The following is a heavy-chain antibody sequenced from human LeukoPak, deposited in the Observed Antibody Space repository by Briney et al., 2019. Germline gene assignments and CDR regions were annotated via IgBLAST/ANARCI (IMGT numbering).Heavy chain of an antibody. CDR2: INHSGST. CDR3: ARDTSFRSWFDP. CDR1: GFTFSDYA. Sequence: GSLRLSCTASGFTFSDYAMSWVRQPPGKGLEWIGEINHSGSTNYNPSLKSRVTISVDTSKNQFSLKLSSVTAADTAVYYCARDTSFRSWFDPWGQGTLVTVSS. D-gene: IGHD2-2*02. J-gene: IGHJ5*02. V-gene: IGHV4-34*01.